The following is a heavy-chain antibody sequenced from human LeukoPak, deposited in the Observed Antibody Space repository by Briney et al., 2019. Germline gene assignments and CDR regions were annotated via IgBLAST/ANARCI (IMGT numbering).Heavy chain of an antibody. CDR3: ARVSRWGTTVTTIGS. CDR2: MFYSGNT. Sequence: SETLPLTCNVSGDSIRSDSYYWGCIRQTPGKGLEWIGSMFYSGNTYYNPSLKSRVTMSVDPSKNQFSLKLNSVTAADTAVYYCARVSRWGTTVTTIGSWGQGALVTVSS. V-gene: IGHV4-39*07. CDR1: GDSIRSDSYY. D-gene: IGHD4-11*01. J-gene: IGHJ5*02.